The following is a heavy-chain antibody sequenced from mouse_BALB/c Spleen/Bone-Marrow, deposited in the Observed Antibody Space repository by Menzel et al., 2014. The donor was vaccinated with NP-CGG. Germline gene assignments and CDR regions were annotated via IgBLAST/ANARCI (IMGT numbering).Heavy chain of an antibody. D-gene: IGHD1-2*01. CDR2: ISYSNNT. CDR3: ATYDGYYFDY. Sequence: EVQLQQSGPSLVKPSQTLSLTCPVTGDSITSGYWNWIRKFPGNKLEYLGYISYSNNTYYNPSLKSRISITRDTSKNXYYLQLNSVTTEDTATYYCATYDGYYFDYWGQGTTLTVSS. CDR1: GDSITSGY. J-gene: IGHJ2*01. V-gene: IGHV3-8*02.